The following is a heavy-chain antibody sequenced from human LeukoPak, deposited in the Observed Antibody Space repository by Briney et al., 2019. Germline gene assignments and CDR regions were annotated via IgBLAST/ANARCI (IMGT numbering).Heavy chain of an antibody. V-gene: IGHV3-23*01. CDR1: GFTFSSYA. D-gene: IGHD4-17*01. CDR2: ISAGAGST. CDR3: ARDRRFDDYGDYYYYGMDV. Sequence: GGSLRLSCAASGFTFSSYAMIWVRQAPGQGLEWVSGISAGAGSTYYADSVKGRFTISRDNSKNTLYLQMNSLRAEDTAVYYCARDRRFDDYGDYYYYGMDVWGQGTTVIVSS. J-gene: IGHJ6*02.